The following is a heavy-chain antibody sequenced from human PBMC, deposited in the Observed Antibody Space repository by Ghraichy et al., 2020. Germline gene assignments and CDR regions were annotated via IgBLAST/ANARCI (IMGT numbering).Heavy chain of an antibody. CDR3: ARDPGYCSGGRCYGDAFDF. CDR2: ISGSGRST. V-gene: IGHV3-23*01. CDR1: GFTFNIYA. J-gene: IGHJ3*01. D-gene: IGHD2-15*01. Sequence: GESLNISCAASGFTFNIYALSWVRQAPGKGLEWVSTISGSGRSTYYADSVTGRFTISRDNAKNSVYLQMNSLRVEDTAVYYCARDPGYCSGGRCYGDAFDFWGQGTMVTVSS.